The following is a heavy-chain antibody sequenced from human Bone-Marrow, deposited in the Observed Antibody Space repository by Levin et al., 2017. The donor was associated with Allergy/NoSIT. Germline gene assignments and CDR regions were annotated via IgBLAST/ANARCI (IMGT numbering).Heavy chain of an antibody. D-gene: IGHD5-12*01. Sequence: PGGSLRLSCKLSGYIFTSYWIGWVRQMPGKGLELMGIIYPGDSDTRYSPSFQGQVTISADKSISTAYLQWSSLKASDTAVYYCARRANIGILATAIYMDVWGKGTTVTVSS. J-gene: IGHJ6*03. CDR3: ARRANIGILATAIYMDV. V-gene: IGHV5-51*01. CDR1: GYIFTSYW. CDR2: IYPGDSDT.